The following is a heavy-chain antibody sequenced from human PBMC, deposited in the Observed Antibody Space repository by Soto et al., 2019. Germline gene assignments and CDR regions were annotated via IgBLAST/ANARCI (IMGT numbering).Heavy chain of an antibody. CDR2: ISAYNGNT. D-gene: IGHD1-20*01. CDR1: GYTFTSYG. CDR3: ARDDFFNWNLFDY. Sequence: ASVKGSCKAYGYTFTSYGMSWVRQAPGQGLEGMGWISAYNGNTNYAQKLQGRVTMTTDTSTSTAYMELRSLRSDDKAVYYCARDDFFNWNLFDYWGQGTLVTVS. J-gene: IGHJ4*02. V-gene: IGHV1-18*04.